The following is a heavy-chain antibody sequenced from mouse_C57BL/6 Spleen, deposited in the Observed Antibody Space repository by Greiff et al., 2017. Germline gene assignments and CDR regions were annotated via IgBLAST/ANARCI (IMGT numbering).Heavy chain of an antibody. D-gene: IGHD2-4*01. Sequence: EVHLVESGGGLVKPGGSLKLSCAASGFTFSSYAMSWVRQTPEKRLEWVATISDGGSYTYYPDNVKGRCTISRDNAKNNRYLQMGHLKSEDTAMYYCARGDDYDPFAYWGQGTLVTVSA. CDR1: GFTFSSYA. CDR2: ISDGGSYT. CDR3: ARGDDYDPFAY. V-gene: IGHV5-4*01. J-gene: IGHJ3*01.